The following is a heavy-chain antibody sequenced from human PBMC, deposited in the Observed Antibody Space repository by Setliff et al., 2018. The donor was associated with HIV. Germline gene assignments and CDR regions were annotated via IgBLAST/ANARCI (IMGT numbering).Heavy chain of an antibody. V-gene: IGHV4-59*08. CDR1: GASIRGHY. CDR2: IYYSGNT. J-gene: IGHJ3*02. D-gene: IGHD3-22*01. CDR3: ARSLVPSGYYYGRHAFDI. Sequence: PSETLSLTCSVSGASIRGHYWSWIRQSPGKGLVWIGNIYYSGNTNYNPSFKSRVTISVDTSKNQSSLRVNSVTAADTAVYYCARSLVPSGYYYGRHAFDIWGQGTKVTVSS.